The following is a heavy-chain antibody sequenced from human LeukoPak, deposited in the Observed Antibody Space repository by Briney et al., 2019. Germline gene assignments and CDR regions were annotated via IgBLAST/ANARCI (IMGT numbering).Heavy chain of an antibody. CDR3: AKGYGIAAARTYFDY. CDR2: ISRSSSYI. J-gene: IGHJ4*02. Sequence: GGSLRLSCAASGFTFSSHSMNWVRQAPGKGLEWVSSISRSSSYIYYADSMKGRFFISRDNAKNSLYLQMNSLRAEDTAVYYCAKGYGIAAARTYFDYWGQGTLVTVSS. V-gene: IGHV3-21*04. D-gene: IGHD6-13*01. CDR1: GFTFSSHS.